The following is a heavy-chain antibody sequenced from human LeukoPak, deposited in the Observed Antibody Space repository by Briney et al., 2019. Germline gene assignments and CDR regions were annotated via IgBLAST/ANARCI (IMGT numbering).Heavy chain of an antibody. Sequence: SETLSLTCSVSGGSISSYSWSWIRQPPGKGLEWIGYIYYNGGTNYNPSLKSRVTISVDTSKNQFSLKLSSVTAADTAVYYCARTISSLNWFDPWGQGTLVTVSS. J-gene: IGHJ5*02. CDR1: GGSISSYS. V-gene: IGHV4-59*08. CDR3: ARTISSLNWFDP. CDR2: IYYNGGT. D-gene: IGHD6-13*01.